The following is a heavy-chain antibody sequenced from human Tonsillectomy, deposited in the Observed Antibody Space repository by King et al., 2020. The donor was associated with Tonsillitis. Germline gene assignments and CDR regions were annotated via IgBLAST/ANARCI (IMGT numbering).Heavy chain of an antibody. V-gene: IGHV3-7*01. J-gene: IGHJ4*02. Sequence: VQLVESGGGLVQPGGSLRLSCAASGFTFGNYWMNWVRQAPGKGLEWVANIKQDGSEKYYVDSLKGRFTISRDTAKNTLYLQMNRLRAEDTAVYYGAREGCRGGSCYLGGLGYWGQGSLVTVSS. CDR1: GFTFGNYW. CDR3: AREGCRGGSCYLGGLGY. CDR2: IKQDGSEK. D-gene: IGHD2-15*01.